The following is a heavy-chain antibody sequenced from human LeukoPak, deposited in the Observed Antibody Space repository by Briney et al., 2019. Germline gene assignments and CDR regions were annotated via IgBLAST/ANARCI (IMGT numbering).Heavy chain of an antibody. D-gene: IGHD3-22*01. CDR1: GFTFSSYA. CDR2: IWYDGSNK. V-gene: IGHV3-33*08. Sequence: GGSLRLSCAASGFTFSSYAMHWVRQAPGKGLEWVAVIWYDGSNKYYADSVKGRFTISRDNSKNTLYLQMNSLRAEDTAVYYCARGGRGSAAVVAPRSLDIWGQGTMVTVSS. CDR3: ARGGRGSAAVVAPRSLDI. J-gene: IGHJ3*02.